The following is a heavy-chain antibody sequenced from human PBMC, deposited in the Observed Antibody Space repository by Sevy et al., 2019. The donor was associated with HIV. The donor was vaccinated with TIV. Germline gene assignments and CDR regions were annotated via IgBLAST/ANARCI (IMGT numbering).Heavy chain of an antibody. CDR1: GFTFEDYA. D-gene: IGHD6-19*01. CDR3: AKTPMTEAAPYFDF. CDR2: INWNSGSL. V-gene: IGHV3-9*01. Sequence: GGSMRLSCVGSGFTFEDYALHWVRQAPGQGLEWVAGINWNSGSLDYADSMKGRFTISRDDAKNSLYLQMDTPRTEDTALYYCAKTPMTEAAPYFDFWGQGTLVNVSS. J-gene: IGHJ4*02.